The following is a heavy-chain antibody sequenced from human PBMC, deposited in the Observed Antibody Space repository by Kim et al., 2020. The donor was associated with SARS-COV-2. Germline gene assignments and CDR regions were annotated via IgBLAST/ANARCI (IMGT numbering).Heavy chain of an antibody. CDR1: DWTFRGYF. V-gene: IGHV4-34*08. J-gene: IGHJ5*02. CDR3: ARRGRKGSGERVFWFDP. D-gene: IGHD3-3*01. Sequence: SETLSLTCAVYDWTFRGYFYHWIRQTPGKGLVWIGEINHNGRINYNPSLQSRVTISVDKSKNQSPMKLISVTAADTAVYYCARRGRKGSGERVFWFDP. CDR2: INHNGRI.